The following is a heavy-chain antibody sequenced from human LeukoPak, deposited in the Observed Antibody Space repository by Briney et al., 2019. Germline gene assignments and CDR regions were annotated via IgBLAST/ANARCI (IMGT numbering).Heavy chain of an antibody. CDR3: ARATKSSVLGTFDY. D-gene: IGHD1-1*01. J-gene: IGHJ4*02. V-gene: IGHV3-53*01. CDR2: IYSGGST. Sequence: PGGSLRLSCAASGFTVSSNYMSWVRQAPGKGLEWVSVIYSGGSTYYADSVKGRFTISRDNSKNTLYLQMNSLRAEDTAVYYCARATKSSVLGTFDYWGQGTLVTVSS. CDR1: GFTVSSNY.